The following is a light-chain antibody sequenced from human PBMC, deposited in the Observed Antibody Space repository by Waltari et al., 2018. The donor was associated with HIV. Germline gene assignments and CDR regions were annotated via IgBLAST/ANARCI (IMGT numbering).Light chain of an antibody. CDR1: QTIFYKSNNKNY. CDR2: WAS. CDR3: QQFYRTPYT. J-gene: IGKJ2*01. Sequence: DIVMTQSPESLAVSLGERATINCKSSQTIFYKSNNKNYLAWYQRKPGQSPKLLVSWASNREFGVPDRFSGSGSGTDFTLTISSLQAKDVAVYYCQQFYRTPYTFGQGTRLEFK. V-gene: IGKV4-1*01.